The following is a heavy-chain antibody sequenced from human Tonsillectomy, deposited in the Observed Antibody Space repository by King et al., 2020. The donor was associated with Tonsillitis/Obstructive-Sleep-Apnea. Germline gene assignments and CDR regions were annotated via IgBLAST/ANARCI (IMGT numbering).Heavy chain of an antibody. V-gene: IGHV1-58*02. CDR3: AATRYVWGSYRYTNQIDY. Sequence: RQLVQSGPEVKKPGTSVKVSCKASGFTFTSSAMQWVRQARGQRLEWIGWIVVGSGNTNYAQKFQERVTITRDMSTSPAYMELSSLRSEGTALYYCAATRYVWGSYRYTNQIDYWGQGTLVTVSS. CDR2: IVVGSGNT. J-gene: IGHJ4*02. D-gene: IGHD3-16*02. CDR1: GFTFTSSA.